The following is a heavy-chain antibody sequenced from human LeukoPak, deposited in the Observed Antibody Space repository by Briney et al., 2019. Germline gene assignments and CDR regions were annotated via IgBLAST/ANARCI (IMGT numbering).Heavy chain of an antibody. CDR2: ITPIFGTA. V-gene: IGHV1-69*13. Sequence: GASVKVSCKASGGTFSNYAINWVRQAPGQGLEWMGGITPIFGTANYVQKFQGRVTITADESTSTAYMDLSRLRSEDTAIYYCARASSDDTAMATPFAYWGQGTLVTVSS. CDR3: ARASSDDTAMATPFAY. D-gene: IGHD5-18*01. CDR1: GGTFSNYA. J-gene: IGHJ4*02.